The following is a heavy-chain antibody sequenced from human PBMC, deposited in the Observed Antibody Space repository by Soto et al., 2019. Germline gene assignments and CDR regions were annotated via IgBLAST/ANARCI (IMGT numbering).Heavy chain of an antibody. D-gene: IGHD3-22*01. CDR2: IYYGGGT. CDR3: ASQYYYDSSGSQTFDY. Sequence: QVQLQESGRGLVKPSETLSLTCTVSGGSISSYYWNWIRQPPGKGLEWIGDIYYGGGTNYNPSLKSRVTLSVDTSKNQFSLKLSSVTAADTAVYYCASQYYYDSSGSQTFDYWGQGTQVTVSS. J-gene: IGHJ4*02. CDR1: GGSISSYY. V-gene: IGHV4-59*01.